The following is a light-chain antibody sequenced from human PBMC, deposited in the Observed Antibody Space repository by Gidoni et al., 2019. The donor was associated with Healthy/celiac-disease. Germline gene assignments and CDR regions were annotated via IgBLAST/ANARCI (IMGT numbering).Light chain of an antibody. V-gene: IGKV4-1*01. CDR1: QSVLSSSNNKNY. Sequence: DIVMTQSPDSLAVSLGERANINCRSSQSVLSSSNNKNYLAWYQQKPGQPPKLLLYWASTRESGVPDRFSGSGSGTDFTLTISSLQAEDVAIYYCQQYYSTPHSFGQGTKLEIK. J-gene: IGKJ2*03. CDR3: QQYYSTPHS. CDR2: WAS.